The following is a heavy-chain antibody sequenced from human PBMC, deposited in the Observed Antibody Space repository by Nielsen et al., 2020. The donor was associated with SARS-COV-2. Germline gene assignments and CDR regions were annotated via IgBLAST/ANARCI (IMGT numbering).Heavy chain of an antibody. Sequence: GGSLRLSCAASGFTFSSYDMHWVRQATGKGLEWVSAIGTAGDTYYPGSVKGRFTISRENAKNSLYLQMNSLRAGDTAVYYCARGGSSGWYLDYYYGMDVWGQGTLVTVSS. J-gene: IGHJ6*02. CDR2: IGTAGDT. CDR3: ARGGSSGWYLDYYYGMDV. V-gene: IGHV3-13*01. D-gene: IGHD6-19*01. CDR1: GFTFSSYD.